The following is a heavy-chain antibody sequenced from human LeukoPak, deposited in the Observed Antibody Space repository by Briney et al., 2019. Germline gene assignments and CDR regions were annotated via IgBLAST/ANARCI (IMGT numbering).Heavy chain of an antibody. Sequence: GGSLRLSRAASGFTFSSYWMHWVRQAPGKGLVWVSRINSDGSSTSYADSVKGRFTISRDNAKNTLYLQMNSLRAEDTAVYYCAREGAGTTGTDYFDYWGQGTLVTVSS. V-gene: IGHV3-74*01. D-gene: IGHD1-1*01. J-gene: IGHJ4*02. CDR2: INSDGSST. CDR3: AREGAGTTGTDYFDY. CDR1: GFTFSSYW.